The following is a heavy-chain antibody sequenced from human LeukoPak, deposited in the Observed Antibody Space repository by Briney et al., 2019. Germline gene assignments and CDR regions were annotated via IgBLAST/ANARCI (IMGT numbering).Heavy chain of an antibody. V-gene: IGHV3-33*01. Sequence: GRSLRLSCAASGFTFSSYGMHWVRQAPGKGLEWVALVWYDGSNKYYADSVKGRFIISRDNSKNTLFLQMNSLRAEDTAVYYCARAPLYCSSTSCYSFDYWGQGTLVTVSS. J-gene: IGHJ4*02. CDR3: ARAPLYCSSTSCYSFDY. D-gene: IGHD2-2*01. CDR2: VWYDGSNK. CDR1: GFTFSSYG.